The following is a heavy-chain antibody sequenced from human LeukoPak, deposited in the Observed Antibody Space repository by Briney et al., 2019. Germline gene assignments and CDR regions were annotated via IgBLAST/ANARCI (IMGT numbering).Heavy chain of an antibody. V-gene: IGHV3-30-3*01. CDR3: ARVVDACSSTSCYTGAFDI. CDR2: ISYDGSNK. Sequence: GGSLRLSCAASGFTFSSYAMHWVRQAPGKGLEWVAVISYDGSNKYYADSVKGRFTISRDNSKNSLYLQMNSLRAEDTALYHCARVVDACSSTSCYTGAFDIWGQGTMVTVSS. D-gene: IGHD2-2*02. J-gene: IGHJ3*02. CDR1: GFTFSSYA.